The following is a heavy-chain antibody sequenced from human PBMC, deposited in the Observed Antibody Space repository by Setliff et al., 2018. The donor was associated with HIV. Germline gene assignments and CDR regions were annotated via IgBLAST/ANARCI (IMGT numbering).Heavy chain of an antibody. D-gene: IGHD2-15*01. Sequence: PGESLKISCAASGFTFSSYSMNWVRQAPGKGLEWVSYISPSSTIIYYPDSVKGRFTTSRDNARNSLYLEMNSLRADDTAVYYCARDFCGSSCSSGYGYFDHWGQGTLVTAPQ. J-gene: IGHJ4*02. V-gene: IGHV3-48*01. CDR3: ARDFCGSSCSSGYGYFDH. CDR2: ISPSSTII. CDR1: GFTFSSYS.